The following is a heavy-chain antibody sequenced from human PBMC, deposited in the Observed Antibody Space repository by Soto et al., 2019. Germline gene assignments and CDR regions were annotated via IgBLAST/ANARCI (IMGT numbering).Heavy chain of an antibody. CDR2: INAGNGNT. V-gene: IGHV1-3*01. D-gene: IGHD2-21*01. J-gene: IGHJ6*02. Sequence: ASVKVSCKASGYTFTSYAMHWVRQAPGQRLEWMGWINAGNGNTKYSQKFQGRVTITRDTSASTAYMELSSLRSEDTAVYYCARCGGRVYGMDVWGQGTTVTVSS. CDR3: ARCGGRVYGMDV. CDR1: GYTFTSYA.